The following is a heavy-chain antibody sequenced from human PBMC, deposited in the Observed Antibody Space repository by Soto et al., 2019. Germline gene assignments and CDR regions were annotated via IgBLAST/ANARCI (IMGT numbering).Heavy chain of an antibody. CDR3: ATQRSEWELSFDY. CDR1: GYTFTGYY. J-gene: IGHJ4*02. D-gene: IGHD1-26*01. CDR2: INPNSGGT. V-gene: IGHV1-2*04. Sequence: QVQLVQSGAEVKKPGASVKVSCKASGYTFTGYYMHWVRQAPGQGLEWMGWINPNSGGTNYAQKFQGWVTMTRDTSISAAYMELSRLRSDDTAVYYCATQRSEWELSFDYWGQGTLVTVSS.